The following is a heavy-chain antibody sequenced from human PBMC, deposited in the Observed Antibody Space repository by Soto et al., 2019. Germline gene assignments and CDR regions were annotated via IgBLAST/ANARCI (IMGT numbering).Heavy chain of an antibody. CDR1: GISVGTNY. V-gene: IGHV3-53*01. J-gene: IGHJ5*02. CDR2: IYSDGTT. CDR3: ARGASSFDP. Sequence: GGSLRLSCAASGISVGTNYLTWVRQAPGKGLEWVSFIYSDGTTYYADSVKGRFTISRDTSNNTLYLQMNSLRAEDTAVYYCARGASSFDPWGQGTLVTVSS.